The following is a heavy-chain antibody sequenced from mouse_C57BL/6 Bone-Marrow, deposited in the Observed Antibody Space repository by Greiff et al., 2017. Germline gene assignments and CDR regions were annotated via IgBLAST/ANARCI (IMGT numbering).Heavy chain of an antibody. CDR3: ARTRGNYGFYAMDY. Sequence: EVQLQQSGPELVKPGASVKISCKASGYTFTDYYMNWVKQSHGKSLEWIGDINPNNGGTSYNQKFKGKATLTVDKSSSTAYMELRSLTSEDSAVYYCARTRGNYGFYAMDYWGQGTSVTVSS. D-gene: IGHD2-1*01. V-gene: IGHV1-26*01. J-gene: IGHJ4*01. CDR2: INPNNGGT. CDR1: GYTFTDYY.